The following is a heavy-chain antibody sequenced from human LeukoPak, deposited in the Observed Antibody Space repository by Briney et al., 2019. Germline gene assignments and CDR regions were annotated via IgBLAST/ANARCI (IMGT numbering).Heavy chain of an antibody. D-gene: IGHD1-14*01. Sequence: PSETLSLTCTVSGGSFSSSDYYWGWIRQPPGKGLEWIGSIYYSGTTYYDPSLKSRVTISVDTSKNQFSLKLRSVTAADTAVYYCARHEWGITNAFDIWGQGTLVTVSS. CDR3: ARHEWGITNAFDI. J-gene: IGHJ3*02. V-gene: IGHV4-39*01. CDR2: IYYSGTT. CDR1: GGSFSSSDYY.